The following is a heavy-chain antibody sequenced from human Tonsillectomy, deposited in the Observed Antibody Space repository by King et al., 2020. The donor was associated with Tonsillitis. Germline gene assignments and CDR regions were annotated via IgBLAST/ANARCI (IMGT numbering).Heavy chain of an antibody. V-gene: IGHV3-11*01. CDR1: GFTFSDSY. Sequence: VKLVESGGTLVRPGGSLRLSCAVSGFTFSDSYMSWIRQAPGKGLECVSYMSTRGSTISYADSVKGRFTLSRDNAQNSLYLQMNSLRAEDTAVYYWSRGAGEGGVQGGQGTWVT. J-gene: IGHJ4*02. CDR3: SRGAGEGGVQ. CDR2: MSTRGSTI. D-gene: IGHD3-16*01.